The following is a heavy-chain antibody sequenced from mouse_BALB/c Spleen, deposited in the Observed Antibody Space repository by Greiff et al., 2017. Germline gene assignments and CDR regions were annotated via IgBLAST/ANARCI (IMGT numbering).Heavy chain of an antibody. V-gene: IGHV1-31*01. CDR3: ARDGYGESWLAY. CDR2: INPYNGAT. Sequence: VQLQQSGPELVKPGASVKISCKASGYSFTGYYMHWVKQSHVKSLEWIGRINPYNGATSYNQNFKDKASLTVDKSSSTAYMELHSLTSEDSAVYYCARDGYGESWLAYGGQGTRVTVSA. J-gene: IGHJ3*01. CDR1: GYSFTGYY. D-gene: IGHD2-2*01.